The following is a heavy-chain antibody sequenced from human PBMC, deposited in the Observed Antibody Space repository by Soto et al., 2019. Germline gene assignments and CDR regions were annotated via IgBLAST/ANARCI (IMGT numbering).Heavy chain of an antibody. V-gene: IGHV3-23*01. CDR3: AKDARYYWKIDF. J-gene: IGHJ4*02. CDR2: ISGSGANT. Sequence: GGSLRLSCGVSGLTFGSYAMTWVRQAPGKGLEWVSGISGSGANTYYADSVKGRFTISRDNSKNTLYLQMNSLRAEDTAIYYCAKDARYYWKIDFWGQGTLVTVSS. CDR1: GLTFGSYA. D-gene: IGHD1-20*01.